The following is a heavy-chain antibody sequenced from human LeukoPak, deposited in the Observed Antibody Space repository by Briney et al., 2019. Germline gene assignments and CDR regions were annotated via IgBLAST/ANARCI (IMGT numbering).Heavy chain of an antibody. CDR2: INWNGGST. CDR3: ARYSSSSEVYYMDV. CDR1: GFTFDDYG. J-gene: IGHJ6*03. Sequence: PGGSLRLSCAASGFTFDDYGMSWVRLAPGKGLEWVSGINWNGGSTGYADSVKGRFTISRDNAKNSLYLQMNSLRAEDTALYYCARYSSSSEVYYMDVWGKGTTVTVSS. D-gene: IGHD6-6*01. V-gene: IGHV3-20*04.